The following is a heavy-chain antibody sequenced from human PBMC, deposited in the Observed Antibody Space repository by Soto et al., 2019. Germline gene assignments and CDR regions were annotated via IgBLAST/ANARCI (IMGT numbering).Heavy chain of an antibody. V-gene: IGHV1-69*13. J-gene: IGHJ5*02. CDR1: GGTFSNYA. CDR2: IIPIFGTR. Sequence: SVKVSCKASGGTFSNYAITWVRQAPGQGLEWLGRIIPIFGTRNYAQKFQGRVTITADESTSTAYMELSSLRSEDTAVYYCARVGPIVLMVYAAFDPWGQGTLVTVSS. CDR3: ARVGPIVLMVYAAFDP. D-gene: IGHD2-8*01.